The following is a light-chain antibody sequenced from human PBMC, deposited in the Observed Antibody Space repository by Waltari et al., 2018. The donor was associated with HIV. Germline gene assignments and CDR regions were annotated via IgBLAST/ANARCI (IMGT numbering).Light chain of an antibody. CDR3: QSADSNASLWV. CDR1: ALPKQY. J-gene: IGLJ3*02. V-gene: IGLV3-25*03. Sequence: SYELTQPPSVSVSPGQTARITCYGDALPKQYDYWDEQRPGQAPGWVIDKDTERPSGIPVRFSGSSSGTTATLTIIGGQAQDEADYHCQSADSNASLWVFGGGTKLTVL. CDR2: KDT.